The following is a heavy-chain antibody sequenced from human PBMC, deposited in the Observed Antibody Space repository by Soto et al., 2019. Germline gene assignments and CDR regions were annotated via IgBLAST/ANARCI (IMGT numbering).Heavy chain of an antibody. D-gene: IGHD5-12*01. J-gene: IGHJ4*02. CDR3: TTDHPQIPYSGYDFAYYFDY. CDR1: GFTFSNAW. CDR2: IKSKTDGGTT. V-gene: IGHV3-15*01. Sequence: VGSLRLSCAASGFTFSNAWMSWVRQAPGKGLEWVGRIKSKTDGGTTDYAAPVKGRFTISRDDSKNTLYLQMNSLKTEDTAVYYCTTDHPQIPYSGYDFAYYFDYWGQGTLVTVSS.